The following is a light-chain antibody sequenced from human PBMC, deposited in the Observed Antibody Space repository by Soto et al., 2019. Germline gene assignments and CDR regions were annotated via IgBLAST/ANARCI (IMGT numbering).Light chain of an antibody. J-gene: IGKJ3*01. CDR3: HQFGISPLDT. CDR2: RAS. V-gene: IGKV3-20*01. CDR1: QTISSSL. Sequence: EIALTQSPGTLSLSPGERATLSCRASQTISSSLLAWYQQKPGQAPRLLIYRASRRAPGIPDRFSGSGSWTDFTLTISRLEPEDFAVYYCHQFGISPLDTFGPGTKVEIK.